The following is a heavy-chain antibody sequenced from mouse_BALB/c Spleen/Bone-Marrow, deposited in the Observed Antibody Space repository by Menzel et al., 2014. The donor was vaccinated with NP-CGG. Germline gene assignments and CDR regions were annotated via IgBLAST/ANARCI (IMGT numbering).Heavy chain of an antibody. V-gene: IGHV7-3*02. Sequence: DVKLVESGGGLVQPGGSLRLSCATSGFTFTDYYMNWVRQPPGKALEWLGFIRNKANGYTTEYSASVKGRFTISRDNSQSILYLQMNTLRAEDSATYYCARDSRSTVSHFDNWGQGTTLTVSS. CDR2: IRNKANGYTT. CDR3: ARDSRSTVSHFDN. J-gene: IGHJ2*01. CDR1: GFTFTDYY. D-gene: IGHD1-1*01.